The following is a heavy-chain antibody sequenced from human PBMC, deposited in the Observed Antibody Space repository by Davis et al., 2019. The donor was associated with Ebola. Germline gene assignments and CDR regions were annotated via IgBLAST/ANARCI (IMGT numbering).Heavy chain of an antibody. V-gene: IGHV1-69*13. CDR2: IIPIFDTP. D-gene: IGHD3-9*01. Sequence: SSVPVSCKTSLCSFISHPISWVRQAPRQGLEWMGGIIPIFDTPHYAQKFQGRITITADASTSTAYMELSSLRSEDTATYFCARDFDGGNYYFDYWGPGTPVTVSS. J-gene: IGHJ4*02. CDR3: ARDFDGGNYYFDY. CDR1: LCSFISHP.